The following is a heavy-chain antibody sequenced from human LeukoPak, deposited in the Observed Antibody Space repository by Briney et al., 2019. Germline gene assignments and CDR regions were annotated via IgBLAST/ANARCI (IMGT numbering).Heavy chain of an antibody. J-gene: IGHJ6*03. CDR2: IYYSGST. V-gene: IGHV4-59*01. CDR1: GGSISSYY. CDR3: ARAPGGRHYYYYYMDV. Sequence: KPSETLSLTCTVSGGSISSYYWSWIRQPPGKGLEWIGYIYYSGSTNYNPSLKSRVTISVDTTKNQFSLKLSSVTAADTAVYYCARAPGGRHYYYYYMDVWGKGTTVTVSS.